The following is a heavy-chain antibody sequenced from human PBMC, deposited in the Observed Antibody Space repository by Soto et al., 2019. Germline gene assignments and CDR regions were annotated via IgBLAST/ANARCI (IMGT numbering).Heavy chain of an antibody. Sequence: GASVKVSCKASGYTFTSYGISWVRQAPGQGLEWMGGIIPIFGTANYAQKFQGRVTITADESTSTAYMELSSLRSEDPAVYYCGSEKVYGGREAYYSSYGRDVGAQGTRVTVPS. J-gene: IGHJ6*02. CDR1: GYTFTSYG. CDR3: GSEKVYGGREAYYSSYGRDV. CDR2: IIPIFGTA. V-gene: IGHV1-69*13. D-gene: IGHD4-17*01.